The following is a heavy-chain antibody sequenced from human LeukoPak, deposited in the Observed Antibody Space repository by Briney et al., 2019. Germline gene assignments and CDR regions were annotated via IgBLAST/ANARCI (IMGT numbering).Heavy chain of an antibody. CDR2: IIPILGIA. J-gene: IGHJ4*02. Sequence: GASVKVSCKASGGTFSSYAISWVRQAPGQGLEWMGRIIPILGIANYAQKFQGRVTITAGKSTSTAYMELSSLRSEDTAVYYCARLYCSGGSCYFDYWGQGTLVTVSS. D-gene: IGHD2-15*01. V-gene: IGHV1-69*04. CDR3: ARLYCSGGSCYFDY. CDR1: GGTFSSYA.